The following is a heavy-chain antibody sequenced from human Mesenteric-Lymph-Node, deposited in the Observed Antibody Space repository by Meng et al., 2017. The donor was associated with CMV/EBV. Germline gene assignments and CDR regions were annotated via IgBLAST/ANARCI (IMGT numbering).Heavy chain of an antibody. CDR1: GGSISSSSYY. V-gene: IGHV4-39*07. CDR3: VADRRNVWYYY. J-gene: IGHJ4*02. CDR2: IYYSGST. D-gene: IGHD2-15*01. Sequence: SETLSLTCTVSGGSISSSSYYWGWIRQPPGKGLEWIGSIYYSGSTYYNPSLKSRVIISVDTSKNQFSLKLSSVTAADTAAYFCVADRRNVWYYYWGQGILVTVSS.